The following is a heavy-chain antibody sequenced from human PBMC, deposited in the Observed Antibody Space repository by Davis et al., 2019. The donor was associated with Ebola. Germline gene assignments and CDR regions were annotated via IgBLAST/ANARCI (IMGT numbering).Heavy chain of an antibody. V-gene: IGHV3-7*03. CDR3: ARDLPGGDWYFDL. Sequence: GESLKISCAASGFSFSSYWMSWVRQPPGKGLEWVANIKQDGSEKFYVDSVKGRFTMSRDNAKNSLYLQMNSLRAEDTAVYYCARDLPGGDWYFDLWGRGTLVTVSS. J-gene: IGHJ2*01. CDR1: GFSFSSYW. CDR2: IKQDGSEK. D-gene: IGHD3-10*01.